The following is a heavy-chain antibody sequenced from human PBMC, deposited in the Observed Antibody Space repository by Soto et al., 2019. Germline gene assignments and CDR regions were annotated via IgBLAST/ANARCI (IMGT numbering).Heavy chain of an antibody. Sequence: PSETLSLTCTVSGGSISSYYWSWIRQPPGKGLEWIGYIYYSGSTNYNPSLKSRVTISVDTSKNQFSLKLSSVTAADTAVYYCARSGIAVAGTYYYYGMDVWGQGTTVTV. V-gene: IGHV4-59*01. CDR3: ARSGIAVAGTYYYYGMDV. J-gene: IGHJ6*02. CDR1: GGSISSYY. D-gene: IGHD6-19*01. CDR2: IYYSGST.